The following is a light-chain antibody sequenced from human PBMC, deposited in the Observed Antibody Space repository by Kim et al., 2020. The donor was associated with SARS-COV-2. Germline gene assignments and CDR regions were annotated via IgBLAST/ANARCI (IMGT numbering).Light chain of an antibody. J-gene: IGLJ3*02. Sequence: QSVLTQPASVSGSPGQSITISCTGTSSDVGYYNYVSWYQQHPGKAPKLMIYDVSKRPSGVSDRFSGSKSGNTASLTISGLQAEDEADYYCISYTRSSTWVFGGGTQLTVL. CDR3: ISYTRSSTWV. CDR2: DVS. V-gene: IGLV2-14*01. CDR1: SSDVGYYNY.